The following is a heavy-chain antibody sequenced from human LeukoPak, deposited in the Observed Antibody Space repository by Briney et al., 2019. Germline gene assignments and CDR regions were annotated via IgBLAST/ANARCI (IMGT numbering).Heavy chain of an antibody. J-gene: IGHJ4*02. CDR3: AYFACSGPSCEYFDY. CDR1: GFTFSSYW. D-gene: IGHD2-2*01. CDR2: INSDGSST. V-gene: IGHV3-74*01. Sequence: GGSLRLSCAASGFTFSSYWMHWVRQAPGKGLVWVSRINSDGSSTTYADSVKGRFTISRDNAKNTLYLQMNSLRAEDTAVYYCAYFACSGPSCEYFDYGGRGTRVTVPS.